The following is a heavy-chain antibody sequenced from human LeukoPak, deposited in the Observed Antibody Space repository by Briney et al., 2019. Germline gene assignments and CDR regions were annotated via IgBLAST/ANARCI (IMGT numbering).Heavy chain of an antibody. CDR1: GYTFTGNN. V-gene: IGHV1-2*02. J-gene: IGHJ4*02. CDR3: ARDHRLLEWELLPFDY. D-gene: IGHD1-26*01. CDR2: INPNSGGT. Sequence: ASVKVSCKAFGYTFTGNNIYWVRQAPGQGLEWMGWINPNSGGTNYAQKFQGRVTMTRDTSISTAYMELSRLRSDDTAVYYCARDHRLLEWELLPFDYWGQGTLVTVSS.